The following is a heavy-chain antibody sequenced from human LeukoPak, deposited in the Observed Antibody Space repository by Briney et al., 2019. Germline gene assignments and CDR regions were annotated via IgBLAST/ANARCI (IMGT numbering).Heavy chain of an antibody. D-gene: IGHD2-2*01. CDR1: GFTFSSYS. J-gene: IGHJ4*02. V-gene: IGHV3-30*02. CDR3: AKPPSTDIVVVPAIDY. Sequence: GGSLRLSCAASGFTFSSYSMNWVRQAPGKGLEWVAFIRYDGSNKYYADSVKGRFTISRDNSKNTLYLQMNSLRAEDTAVYYCAKPPSTDIVVVPAIDYWGQGTLVTVSS. CDR2: IRYDGSNK.